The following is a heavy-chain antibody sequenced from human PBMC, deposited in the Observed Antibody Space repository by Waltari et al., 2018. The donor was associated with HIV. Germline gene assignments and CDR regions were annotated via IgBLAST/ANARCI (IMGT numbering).Heavy chain of an antibody. CDR2: CRWNCGRI. CDR1: GFTFDDYA. V-gene: IGHV3-9*01. CDR3: AKAISRIGVTEYYFDY. Sequence: EVQLVESGGGLVQPGRSLRLSCAASGFTFDDYAMHWVRQAPGKGREWFSGCRWNCGRIGYADSVKGRFTISRDNAKNSLYLQMNSLRFEDTALYYCAKAISRIGVTEYYFDYWGQGTLVTVSS. J-gene: IGHJ4*02. D-gene: IGHD6-19*01.